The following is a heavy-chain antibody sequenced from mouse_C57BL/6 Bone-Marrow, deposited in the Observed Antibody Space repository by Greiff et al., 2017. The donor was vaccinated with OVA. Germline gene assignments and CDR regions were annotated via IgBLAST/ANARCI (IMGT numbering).Heavy chain of an antibody. J-gene: IGHJ4*01. CDR1: GYAFSSSW. Sequence: QVQLKQSGPELVKPGASVKISCKASGYAFSSSWMNWVKQRPGKGLEWIGRIYPGDGDTNYNGKLKGKATLNADKSSSTASMQLSRLTSEDSAVYFCASPYGLDAMDYWGQGTSVTVSS. CDR2: IYPGDGDT. D-gene: IGHD1-1*02. V-gene: IGHV1-82*01. CDR3: ASPYGLDAMDY.